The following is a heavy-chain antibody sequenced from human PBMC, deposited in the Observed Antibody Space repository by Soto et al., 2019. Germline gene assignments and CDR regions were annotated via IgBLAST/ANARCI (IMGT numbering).Heavy chain of an antibody. CDR3: ARHDVGSSSWYYYYYGMDV. CDR2: IYYSGST. J-gene: IGHJ6*02. V-gene: IGHV4-39*01. Sequence: SETLSLTCTVSGGSISSSSYYWGWIRQPPGKGLEWIGSIYYSGSTYYNPSLKSRVTISVDTSKNQFSLKLSSVTAADTAVYYCARHDVGSSSWYYYYYGMDVWGQGTTVTVSS. D-gene: IGHD6-13*01. CDR1: GGSISSSSYY.